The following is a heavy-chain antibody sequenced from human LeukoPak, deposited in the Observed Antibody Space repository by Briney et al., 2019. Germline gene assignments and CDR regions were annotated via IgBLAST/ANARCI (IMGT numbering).Heavy chain of an antibody. CDR1: GYTFTSYY. D-gene: IGHD5-24*01. Sequence: GTSVKVSCKASGYTFTSYYMHWVRQAPGQGLEWIGIINPSGGSTSYAQKFQGRVTMTRETSTSTVYMELSSRRSEDTAVYYCARAQRWLQPFDYWGQGTLVTVSS. J-gene: IGHJ4*02. CDR3: ARAQRWLQPFDY. V-gene: IGHV1-46*01. CDR2: INPSGGST.